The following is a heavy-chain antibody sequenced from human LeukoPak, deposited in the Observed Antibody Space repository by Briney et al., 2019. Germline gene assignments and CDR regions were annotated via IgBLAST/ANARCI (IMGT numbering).Heavy chain of an antibody. J-gene: IGHJ4*02. CDR1: GFTFSSYG. Sequence: GGSLRLSCAASGFTFSSYGMHWVRQAPGKGLEWVAVISYDGSNKYYADSVKGRFTISRDNSKNTLYLQMNSLRAEDTAVYYCARDGDSSGYYYVHYWGQGTLVTVSS. CDR2: ISYDGSNK. CDR3: ARDGDSSGYYYVHY. D-gene: IGHD3-22*01. V-gene: IGHV3-30*03.